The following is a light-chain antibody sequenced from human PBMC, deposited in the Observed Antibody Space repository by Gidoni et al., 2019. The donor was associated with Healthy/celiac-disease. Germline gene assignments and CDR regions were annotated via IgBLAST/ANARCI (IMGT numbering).Light chain of an antibody. Sequence: DIVFTQSPATLSLPQGARATLPCRASQSVSSYLTWYQQKPGQAHRLLIYDASNKATGIPARCSGSGSGTDFILTSSSLEPEDFAVYYCQQRSNWPITLGQGTRLEIK. J-gene: IGKJ5*01. V-gene: IGKV3-11*01. CDR3: QQRSNWPIT. CDR1: QSVSSY. CDR2: DAS.